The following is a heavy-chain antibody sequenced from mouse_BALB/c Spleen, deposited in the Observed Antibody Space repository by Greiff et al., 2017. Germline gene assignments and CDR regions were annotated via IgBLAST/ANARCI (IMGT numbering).Heavy chain of an antibody. CDR1: GFTFSSFG. Sequence: DVKLVESGGGLVQPGGSRKLSCAASGFTFSSFGMHWVRQAPEKGLEWVAYISSGSSTIYYADTVKGRFTISRDNPKNTLFLQMTSLRSEDTAMYYCARGGLGYAMDYWGQGTSVTVSS. J-gene: IGHJ4*01. V-gene: IGHV5-17*02. D-gene: IGHD2-4*01. CDR2: ISSGSSTI. CDR3: ARGGLGYAMDY.